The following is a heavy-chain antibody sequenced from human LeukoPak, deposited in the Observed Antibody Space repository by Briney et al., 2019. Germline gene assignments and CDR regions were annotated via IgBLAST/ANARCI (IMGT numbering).Heavy chain of an antibody. V-gene: IGHV3-48*03. CDR2: ISSSGSTI. Sequence: GGSLRLSCAASGFTFSSFEMNWVRQAPGKGLEWVSYISSSGSTIYYADSVKGRFTISRDNAKNALYLEMNSLRAEDTAEYFCARERMYSGSGSTYPYYDYWGQGTLVTVSS. J-gene: IGHJ4*02. CDR1: GFTFSSFE. D-gene: IGHD3-10*01. CDR3: ARERMYSGSGSTYPYYDY.